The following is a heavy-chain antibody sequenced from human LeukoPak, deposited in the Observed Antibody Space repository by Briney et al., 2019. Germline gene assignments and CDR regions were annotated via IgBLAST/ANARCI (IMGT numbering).Heavy chain of an antibody. D-gene: IGHD3-22*01. CDR2: IWYDGSNK. CDR1: GFAFSSYG. CDR3: AKDPTTYFYDSFDY. J-gene: IGHJ4*02. Sequence: GGSLRLSCAASGFAFSSYGMHWVRQAPGKGLEWVAVIWYDGSNKYYADSVKGRFTISRDNSKNTLYLQMNSLRAEDTAVYYCAKDPTTYFYDSFDYWGQGSLVTVSS. V-gene: IGHV3-30*02.